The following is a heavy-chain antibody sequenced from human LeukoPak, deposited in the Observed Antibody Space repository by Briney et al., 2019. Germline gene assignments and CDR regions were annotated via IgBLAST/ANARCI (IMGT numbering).Heavy chain of an antibody. CDR2: IYYSGST. J-gene: IGHJ4*02. CDR3: ARVGYRPRYCSSTSCYNPINYYFDY. V-gene: IGHV4-59*01. Sequence: SETLSLTCTVSGGSISSYYWSWIRQPPGKGLEWIGYIYYSGSTNYNPSLKSRVTISVDTSKNQFSLKLSSVTAADTAVYYCARVGYRPRYCSSTSCYNPINYYFDYWGQGTQVTVSS. D-gene: IGHD2-2*02. CDR1: GGSISSYY.